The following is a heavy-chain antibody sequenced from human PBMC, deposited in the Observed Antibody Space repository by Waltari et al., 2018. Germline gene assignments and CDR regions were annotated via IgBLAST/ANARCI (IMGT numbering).Heavy chain of an antibody. J-gene: IGHJ5*02. D-gene: IGHD4-17*01. CDR2: NRRRRRYI. Sequence: EVQLVESGGGLVKPGGSLRLSCAASGFTFSSYSMNWVRQAPGKGLEWVSSNRRRRRYIYYADSVKGRFTISRDNAKNSLYLQMNSLRAEDTAVYYCARRQGYGDKGGFDPWGQGTLVTVSS. CDR3: ARRQGYGDKGGFDP. V-gene: IGHV3-21*01. CDR1: GFTFSSYS.